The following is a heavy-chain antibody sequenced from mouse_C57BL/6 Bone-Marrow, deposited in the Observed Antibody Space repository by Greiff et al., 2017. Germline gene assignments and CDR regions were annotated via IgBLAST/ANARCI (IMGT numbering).Heavy chain of an antibody. Sequence: QVQLKESGPELVKPGASVKLSCKASGYTFTSYDINWVKQRPGQGLECIGWIYPRDGSTKYNEKFKGKATLTVDTSSSTAYMELHSLTSEDSAVYFCARGIYFDVWGTGTTVTVSS. CDR3: ARGIYFDV. CDR1: GYTFTSYD. J-gene: IGHJ1*03. CDR2: IYPRDGST. V-gene: IGHV1-85*01.